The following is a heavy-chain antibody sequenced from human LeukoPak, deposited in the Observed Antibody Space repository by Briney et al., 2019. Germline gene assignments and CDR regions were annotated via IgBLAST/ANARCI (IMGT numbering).Heavy chain of an antibody. Sequence: ASVKVSCKAFGYTFTSNYMHWVRQAPGQGPEWMGVISPSGGSTTYAQKFQGRVTLTRDMSTSTDYLELSSLRSEDTAVYYCARGDLGYCSSTSCPFDYWGQGTLVTVSS. J-gene: IGHJ4*02. D-gene: IGHD2-2*01. V-gene: IGHV1-46*01. CDR2: ISPSGGST. CDR1: GYTFTSNY. CDR3: ARGDLGYCSSTSCPFDY.